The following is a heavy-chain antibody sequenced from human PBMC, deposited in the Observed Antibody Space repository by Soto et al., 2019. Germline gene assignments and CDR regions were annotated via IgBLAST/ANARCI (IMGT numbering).Heavy chain of an antibody. CDR2: ICSGGTT. V-gene: IGHV4-59*01. CDR3: ARVGSKSFYYATDV. D-gene: IGHD4-4*01. J-gene: IGHJ6*02. CDR1: GGSISSFC. Sequence: QLQESGPGLVKPSETLSLTCTVSGGSISSFCWSWIRQPPGQGLEWIGYICSGGTTKYNPSLKSRVTMSVDTSTTQVSLKLTSVTAADTAVYYCARVGSKSFYYATDVWGQGTTVTVSS.